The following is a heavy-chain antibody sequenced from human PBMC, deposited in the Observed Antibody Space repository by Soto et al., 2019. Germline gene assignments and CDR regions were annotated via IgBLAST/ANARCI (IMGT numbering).Heavy chain of an antibody. V-gene: IGHV1-69*06. CDR1: GGTFSSYA. J-gene: IGHJ6*02. CDR2: IIPIFGTA. Sequence: QGQLLQSGAEVKKPGCSVKVSCKASGGTFSSYAISWVRQAPGQGLEWMGGIIPIFGTANYAQKFQGRVTITADKSTSTAYLELSSLRSEDTAVYYCARYCSGGSCYSEMGYYYYYGMDVWGQGTTVTVSS. CDR3: ARYCSGGSCYSEMGYYYYYGMDV. D-gene: IGHD2-15*01.